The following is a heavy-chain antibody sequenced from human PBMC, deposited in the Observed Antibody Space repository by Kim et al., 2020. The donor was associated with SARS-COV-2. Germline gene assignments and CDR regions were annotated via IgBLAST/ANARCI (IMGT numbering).Heavy chain of an antibody. D-gene: IGHD3-22*01. Sequence: RFTISRDNSKNTLYLQMNSLRAEDTAVYYCARDSLMDYYDSSGYLDAFDIWGQGTMVTVSS. J-gene: IGHJ3*02. CDR3: ARDSLMDYYDSSGYLDAFDI. V-gene: IGHV3-30*01.